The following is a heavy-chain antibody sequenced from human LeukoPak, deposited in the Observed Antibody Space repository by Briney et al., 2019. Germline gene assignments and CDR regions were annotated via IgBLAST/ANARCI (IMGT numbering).Heavy chain of an antibody. Sequence: SETLSLTCTVSGGSISSYYWSWIRQPAGKGLEWIGRIYTSGSTNYNPSLKSRVTMSVDTSKNQFSLKLSSVTAADTAVYYCARAPYYDSSGYYSHFDYWGQGTLVTVSS. CDR2: IYTSGST. D-gene: IGHD3-22*01. V-gene: IGHV4-4*07. J-gene: IGHJ4*02. CDR3: ARAPYYDSSGYYSHFDY. CDR1: GGSISSYY.